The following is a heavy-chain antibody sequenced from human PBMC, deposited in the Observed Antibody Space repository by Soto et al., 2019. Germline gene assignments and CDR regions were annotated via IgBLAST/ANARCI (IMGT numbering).Heavy chain of an antibody. J-gene: IGHJ4*02. V-gene: IGHV4-31*03. Sequence: SETLSLTCTVSGGSISSGGYYWSWIRQHPGKGLEWIGYIYYRGSTYYNPSLKSRVTISVDTSKNQFSLKLSSVTAADTAVYYCAREPRIAAAGGFDYWGQGTLVTVSS. CDR1: GGSISSGGYY. CDR3: AREPRIAAAGGFDY. CDR2: IYYRGST. D-gene: IGHD6-13*01.